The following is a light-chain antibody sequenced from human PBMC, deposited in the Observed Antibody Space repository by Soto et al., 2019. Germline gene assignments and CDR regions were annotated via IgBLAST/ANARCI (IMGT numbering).Light chain of an antibody. Sequence: IVMTQSPATLSVSPGGRASLSCRASQSVSNNLAWYQQKPGQAPRLLIYGASTRAAGIPGRFSGSGSGTEFPLIISSLQSDDFADYCCQQYHNACSTFGQGTKVEI. CDR3: QQYHNACST. J-gene: IGKJ1*01. CDR1: QSVSNN. CDR2: GAS. V-gene: IGKV3-15*01.